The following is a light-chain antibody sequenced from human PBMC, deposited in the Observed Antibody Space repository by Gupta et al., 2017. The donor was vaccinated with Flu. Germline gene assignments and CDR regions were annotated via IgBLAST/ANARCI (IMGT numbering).Light chain of an antibody. V-gene: IGLV1-44*01. Sequence: QSVLTQPPSASGPPGQRVTISSSGSSSNIGSNTVNWYQQLPGTAPKLLIYSNNQRPSGVPDRFSGSKSGTSASLAISGLQSEDEADYYCAAWDDSLNGPVFGGGTKLTVL. CDR1: SSNIGSNT. CDR3: AAWDDSLNGPV. CDR2: SNN. J-gene: IGLJ3*02.